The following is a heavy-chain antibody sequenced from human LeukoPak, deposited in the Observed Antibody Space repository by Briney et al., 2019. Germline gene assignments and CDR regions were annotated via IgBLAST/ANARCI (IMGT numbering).Heavy chain of an antibody. CDR1: GGSISSYY. D-gene: IGHD3-10*01. V-gene: IGHV4-59*01. CDR3: ARETPYGSGSYPFDY. Sequence: SETLSLTCTVSGGSISSYYWNWIRQPPGKGLEWIGYIYNSGSTNNNPSLKSRVTISVDTAKKQFSLKLSSVTAADTAVYYCARETPYGSGSYPFDYWGQGILVTVSS. CDR2: IYNSGST. J-gene: IGHJ4*02.